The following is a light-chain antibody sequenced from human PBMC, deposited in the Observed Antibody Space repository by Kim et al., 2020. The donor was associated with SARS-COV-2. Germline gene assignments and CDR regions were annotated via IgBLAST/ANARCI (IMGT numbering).Light chain of an antibody. CDR3: QSADSSGTSVV. Sequence: SYELTQPPSVSVSPGQTARITCSGDALPKQYAYWYQQKPGQAPVLVIYKDSERPSGIPERFSGSSSGTTVTLTISGVQAEDEDDYYCQSADSSGTSVVFGGGTQLTVL. CDR2: KDS. J-gene: IGLJ2*01. V-gene: IGLV3-25*03. CDR1: ALPKQY.